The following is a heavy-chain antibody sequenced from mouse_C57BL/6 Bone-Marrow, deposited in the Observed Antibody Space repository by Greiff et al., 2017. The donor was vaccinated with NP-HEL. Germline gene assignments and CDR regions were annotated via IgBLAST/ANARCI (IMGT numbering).Heavy chain of an antibody. D-gene: IGHD1-1*01. J-gene: IGHJ2*01. Sequence: VQLQQSGPELVKPGASVKMSCKASGYTFTSYVMHWVKQKPGQGLEWIGYIYPYNDGTKYNEKFKGNATLPSDKSSSTAYRERSSLTSEDSAVYYCARHYYGSRGDYWGQGTTLTVSS. CDR3: ARHYYGSRGDY. CDR1: GYTFTSYV. V-gene: IGHV1-14*01. CDR2: IYPYNDGT.